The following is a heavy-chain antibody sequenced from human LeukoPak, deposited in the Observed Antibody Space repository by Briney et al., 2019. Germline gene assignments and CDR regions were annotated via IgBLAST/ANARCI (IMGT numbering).Heavy chain of an antibody. CDR2: ISAYNGNT. D-gene: IGHD3-22*01. CDR3: ASGYYDSSGYPYYYGMDV. V-gene: IGHV1-18*01. CDR1: GYTFTSYG. Sequence: ASVKVSCKASGYTFTSYGISWVRPAPGQGLEWMGWISAYNGNTNYAQKLQGRVTMTTDTSTSTAYMELRSLRSDDTAVYYCASGYYDSSGYPYYYGMDVWGQGTTVTVSS. J-gene: IGHJ6*02.